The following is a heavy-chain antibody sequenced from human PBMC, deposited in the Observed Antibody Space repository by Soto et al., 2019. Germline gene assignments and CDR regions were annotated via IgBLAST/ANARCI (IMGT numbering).Heavy chain of an antibody. CDR2: ISGSGGST. CDR1: GFTFSSYA. D-gene: IGHD3-3*01. J-gene: IGHJ4*02. Sequence: GGSLRLSCAASGFTFSSYAMSWVRQAPGKGLEWVSAISGSGGSTYYADSVKGRLTISRDNSKNTLYLQMNSLRAEDTAVYYCAKDLISENYDFWSGYYIPTPVFDYWGQGTLVTVSS. CDR3: AKDLISENYDFWSGYYIPTPVFDY. V-gene: IGHV3-23*01.